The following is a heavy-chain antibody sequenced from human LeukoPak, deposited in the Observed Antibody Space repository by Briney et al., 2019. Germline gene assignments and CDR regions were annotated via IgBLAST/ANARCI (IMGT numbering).Heavy chain of an antibody. V-gene: IGHV1-69*05. CDR3: AREASQNDYGPYYYYYMDV. CDR2: IIPIFGTA. D-gene: IGHD4-17*01. J-gene: IGHJ6*03. Sequence: ASVKVSCKASVGTFSSYAISWVRQAPGQGLEWMGGIIPIFGTANYAQKFQGRVTITTDESTSTAYMELSSLRSEDTAVYYCAREASQNDYGPYYYYYMDVWGKGTTVTVSS. CDR1: VGTFSSYA.